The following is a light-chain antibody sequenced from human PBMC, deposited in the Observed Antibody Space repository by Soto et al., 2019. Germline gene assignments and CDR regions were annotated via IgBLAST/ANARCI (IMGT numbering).Light chain of an antibody. CDR1: QSVINY. J-gene: IGKJ4*01. CDR3: QQRATWPLT. CDR2: DTS. Sequence: EIVLTQSPATLSLSPGERATLSCRASQSVINYLAWYQQKPAQAPRLLIYDTSNRATGIPARFSGSGSGTDFTLIISSLEPEDFAVYYCQQRATWPLTFGGGTKVEIK. V-gene: IGKV3-11*01.